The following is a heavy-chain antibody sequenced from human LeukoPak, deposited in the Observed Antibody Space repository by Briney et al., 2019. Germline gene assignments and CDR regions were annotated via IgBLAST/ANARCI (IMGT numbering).Heavy chain of an antibody. CDR2: ISGSGGST. Sequence: PGGSLRLSCAASGFTFSSYAMSWVRQAPGKGLEWVSAISGSGGSTYYADSVKGRLTISRDNSKNTLYLQMNSLRAEDTAVYYCANHDSSGYYPGDYWGQGTLVTVSS. CDR3: ANHDSSGYYPGDY. V-gene: IGHV3-23*01. D-gene: IGHD3-22*01. J-gene: IGHJ4*02. CDR1: GFTFSSYA.